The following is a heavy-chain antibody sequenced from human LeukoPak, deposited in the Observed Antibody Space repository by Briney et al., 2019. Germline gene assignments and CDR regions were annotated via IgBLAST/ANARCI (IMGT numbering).Heavy chain of an antibody. CDR2: INHSGST. Sequence: SETLSFTCAVYGGSFSGYYWSWIRQPPGKGLEWIGEINHSGSTNYNPSLKSRVTISVDTSKNQFSLKLSSETAADTAVYYCARGVGAAYYYYMDVWGKGTTVTVSS. CDR1: GGSFSGYY. J-gene: IGHJ6*03. CDR3: ARGVGAAYYYYMDV. V-gene: IGHV4-34*01. D-gene: IGHD2-15*01.